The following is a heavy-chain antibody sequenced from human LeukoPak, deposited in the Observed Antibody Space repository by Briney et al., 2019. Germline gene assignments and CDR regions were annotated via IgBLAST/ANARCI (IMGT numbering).Heavy chain of an antibody. CDR2: MNPNSANT. D-gene: IGHD3-10*01. CDR1: GYTFTNYD. Sequence: ASVKVSCKASGYTFTNYDIIWVRPATGQGLEWMGWMNPNSANTGYAQKFQGRVTMTRDTSITTAYMDLSSLRSEDTAVYYCARGPSYCGSGTYVAGYMDVWGKGTTVTVSS. J-gene: IGHJ6*03. V-gene: IGHV1-8*01. CDR3: ARGPSYCGSGTYVAGYMDV.